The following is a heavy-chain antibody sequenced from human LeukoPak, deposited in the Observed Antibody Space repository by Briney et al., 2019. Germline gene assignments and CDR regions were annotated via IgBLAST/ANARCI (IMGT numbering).Heavy chain of an antibody. Sequence: SETLSLTCAVYGGSFSGYYWSWIRQPPGKGLEWIGEINHSGSTYYNPSLKSRVTISVDTSKNQFSLKLSSVTAADTAVYYCAREVYERWLQFAAFDIWGQGTMVTVSS. D-gene: IGHD5-24*01. CDR3: AREVYERWLQFAAFDI. CDR2: INHSGST. J-gene: IGHJ3*02. V-gene: IGHV4-34*01. CDR1: GGSFSGYY.